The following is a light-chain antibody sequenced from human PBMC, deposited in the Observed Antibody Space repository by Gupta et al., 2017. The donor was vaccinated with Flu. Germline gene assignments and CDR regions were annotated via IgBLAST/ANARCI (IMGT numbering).Light chain of an antibody. V-gene: IGKV1-39*01. CDR3: QQSDSTPLT. J-gene: IGKJ3*01. CDR1: QSISNS. Sequence: DIQMTQSPSSLSASVGDRVTITCRAGQSISNSLNWYQHKPGKAPKLLIYAASNLQSGVPSRFSGGGSGTAFTLTISRLQPDDFATYYCQQSDSTPLTFGHGTKVDIK. CDR2: AAS.